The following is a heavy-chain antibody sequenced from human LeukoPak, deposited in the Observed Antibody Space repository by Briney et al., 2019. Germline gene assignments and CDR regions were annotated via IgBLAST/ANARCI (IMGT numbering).Heavy chain of an antibody. J-gene: IGHJ4*02. D-gene: IGHD4-17*01. CDR3: AREHKSYGDYPYYFDS. Sequence: PSETLSLTCTVSSDSISSGDYYWSWIRQPAGKGLEFIGYINKKGGTFYNPPLKNRVSISIDTSKNQFSLKLTSVTAADTAVYFCAREHKSYGDYPYYFDSWGQGTLVTVSS. CDR2: INKKGGT. CDR1: SDSISSGDYY. V-gene: IGHV4-30-4*01.